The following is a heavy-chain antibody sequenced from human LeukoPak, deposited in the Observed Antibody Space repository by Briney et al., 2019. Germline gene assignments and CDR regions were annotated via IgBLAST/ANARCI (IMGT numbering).Heavy chain of an antibody. CDR3: ARDQYDTWSRRGNFDS. Sequence: DPGGSLRLSCVASGFTFGKYWMSWVRQAPGKGLEWVANIKLDGSEKNYVDSVKGRFTISRDNTKNSLYLQMNSLRAEDTAVFYCARDQYDTWSRRGNFDSWGQGTLVTVSS. J-gene: IGHJ4*02. V-gene: IGHV3-7*03. D-gene: IGHD3-3*01. CDR1: GFTFGKYW. CDR2: IKLDGSEK.